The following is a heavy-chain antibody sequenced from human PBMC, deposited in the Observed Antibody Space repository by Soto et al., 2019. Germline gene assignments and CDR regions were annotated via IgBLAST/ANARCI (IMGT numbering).Heavy chain of an antibody. J-gene: IGHJ5*02. Sequence: PSETLSLTCTVSGVSISSYYWILIRTPPGKGLEWIGYIYYSGSTNYNPSLKSRVTISVDTSKNQFSLKLSSVTAADTAVYYCARVFYSISTSCPNRYNWFDPWGQGTLVTVSS. D-gene: IGHD2-2*01. CDR3: ARVFYSISTSCPNRYNWFDP. CDR2: IYYSGST. CDR1: GVSISSYY. V-gene: IGHV4-59*01.